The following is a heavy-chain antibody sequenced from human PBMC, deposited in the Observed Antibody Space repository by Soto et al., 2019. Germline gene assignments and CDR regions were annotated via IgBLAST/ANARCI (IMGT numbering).Heavy chain of an antibody. J-gene: IGHJ6*02. CDR3: AGDGALGENYYYYGMDV. D-gene: IGHD3-16*01. Sequence: QVQLVQSRAEVKKPGASVKVSCKASGYTFTSYGISWVRQAPGQGHEWMVWISAYNGNTNYAQKLQGRVTMTTDTSTSTSYMELRSLRSDDTAVYYCAGDGALGENYYYYGMDVWGQGTTVTVSS. V-gene: IGHV1-18*01. CDR1: GYTFTSYG. CDR2: ISAYNGNT.